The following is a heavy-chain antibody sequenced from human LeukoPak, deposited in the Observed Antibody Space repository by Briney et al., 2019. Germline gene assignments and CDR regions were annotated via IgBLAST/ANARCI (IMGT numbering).Heavy chain of an antibody. D-gene: IGHD3-22*01. CDR2: ISYDGSNK. CDR3: AKDRLYDSSGYYPGVDY. Sequence: GGSLRLSCAASGFTFSSYGMHWVRQAPGKGLEWVAVISYDGSNKYYADSVKGRFTISRDNSKNTLYLQMNSLRAEDTAVYYCAKDRLYDSSGYYPGVDYWGQGTLVTVSS. V-gene: IGHV3-30*18. CDR1: GFTFSSYG. J-gene: IGHJ4*02.